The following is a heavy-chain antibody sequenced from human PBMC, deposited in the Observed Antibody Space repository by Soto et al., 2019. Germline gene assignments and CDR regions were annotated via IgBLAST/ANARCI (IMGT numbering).Heavy chain of an antibody. CDR3: AKDPPIAVAPHFDY. D-gene: IGHD6-19*01. Sequence: PGGSLRLSCAASGFTFSSYAMSWVRQAPGKGLEWVSAISGSGGSTYYADSVKGRFTISRDNSKSTLYLQMNSLRAGDTAVYYCAKDPPIAVAPHFDYWGQGTLVTVS. V-gene: IGHV3-23*01. CDR1: GFTFSSYA. CDR2: ISGSGGST. J-gene: IGHJ4*02.